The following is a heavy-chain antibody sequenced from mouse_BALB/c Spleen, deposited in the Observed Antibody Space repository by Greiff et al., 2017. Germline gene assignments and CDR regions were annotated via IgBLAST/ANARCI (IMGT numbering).Heavy chain of an antibody. D-gene: IGHD1-2*01. CDR2: ISSGGST. J-gene: IGHJ3*01. CDR1: GFTFSSYA. Sequence: EVQGVESGGGLVKPGGSLKLSCAASGFTFSSYAMSWVRQTPEKRLEWVASISSGGSTYYPDSLKGRFTISRDNARNILYLQMSSLRSEDTAMYYCARLDYGSFAYWGQGTLVTVSA. V-gene: IGHV5-6-5*01. CDR3: ARLDYGSFAY.